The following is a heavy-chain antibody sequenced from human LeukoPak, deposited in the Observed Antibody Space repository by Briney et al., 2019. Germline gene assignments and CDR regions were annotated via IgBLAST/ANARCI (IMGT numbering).Heavy chain of an antibody. D-gene: IGHD3-22*01. CDR1: GGSFSGYY. CDR2: INHSGST. J-gene: IGHJ3*02. CDR3: ARGLLRSGYYFGGFDI. Sequence: RASQTLSLTCAVYGGSFSGYYWSWIRQPPGKGLEWIGEINHSGSTNYNPSLKSRVTISVDTSKNQFSLKLSSVTAADTAVYYCARGLLRSGYYFGGFDIWGQGTMVTVCS. V-gene: IGHV4-34*01.